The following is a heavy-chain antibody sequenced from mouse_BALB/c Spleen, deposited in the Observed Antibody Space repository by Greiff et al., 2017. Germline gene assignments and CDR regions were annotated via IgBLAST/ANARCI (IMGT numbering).Heavy chain of an antibody. CDR3: ARGDGVGY. CDR2: ISTYYGDA. Sequence: VQLQQSGAELVRPALSLTISCKVSGYTFTDYAMHWVQQRHAKGLEWIGVISTYYGDASYNQKFKGKATMTVDKSSSTAFMELARLTSEDSAIYYCARGDGVGYWGQGTTVTVSA. V-gene: IGHV1S137*01. J-gene: IGHJ2*01. D-gene: IGHD3-3*01. CDR1: GYTFTDYA.